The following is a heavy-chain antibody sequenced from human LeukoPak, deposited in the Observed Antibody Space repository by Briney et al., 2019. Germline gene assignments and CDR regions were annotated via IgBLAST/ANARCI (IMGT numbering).Heavy chain of an antibody. V-gene: IGHV1-69*05. CDR1: GGTFSSYA. Sequence: ASVKVSCKASGGTFSSYAISWVRQAPGQGLEWMGGIIPIFGTANYAQKFQGRVTITTDESTSTAYMELSSLRSEDTAVYHCARGHYYDSSGYYYYNWFDPWGQGTLVTVSS. J-gene: IGHJ5*02. D-gene: IGHD3-22*01. CDR2: IIPIFGTA. CDR3: ARGHYYDSSGYYYYNWFDP.